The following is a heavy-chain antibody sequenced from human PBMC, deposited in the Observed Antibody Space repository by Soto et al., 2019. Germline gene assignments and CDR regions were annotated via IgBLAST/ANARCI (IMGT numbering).Heavy chain of an antibody. CDR1: GGSFSGYY. D-gene: IGHD6-19*01. Sequence: SETLSLTCAVYGGSFSGYYWSWIRQPPGKGLEWIGEINHSGSTNYNPSLKSRVTISVDTSKNQFSLKLSSVTAADTAVYYCARGVPGRWLSYYYYYMDVWGKGTTVTVSS. CDR3: ARGVPGRWLSYYYYYMDV. CDR2: INHSGST. V-gene: IGHV4-34*01. J-gene: IGHJ6*03.